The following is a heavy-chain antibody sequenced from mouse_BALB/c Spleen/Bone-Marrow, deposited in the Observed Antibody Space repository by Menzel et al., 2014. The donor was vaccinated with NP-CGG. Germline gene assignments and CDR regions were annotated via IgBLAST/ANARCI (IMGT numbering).Heavy chain of an antibody. V-gene: IGHV5-6*01. D-gene: IGHD2-4*01. CDR2: ISSGGSYT. J-gene: IGHJ3*01. CDR1: GFTFSSYG. Sequence: EVKLQESGGDLVKPGGSLKLSCAASGFTFSSYGMSWVRQTPDKRLEWVATISSGGSYTYYPDSVKGRFTISRDNAKNTLYLQMSSLKSEDTAMYYCARQTYYDYDGYFDYWGQGTLVTVSA. CDR3: ARQTYYDYDGYFDY.